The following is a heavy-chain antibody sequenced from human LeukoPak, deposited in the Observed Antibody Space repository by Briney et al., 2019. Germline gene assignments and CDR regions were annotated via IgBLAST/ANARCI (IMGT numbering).Heavy chain of an antibody. J-gene: IGHJ4*02. CDR1: GFTFSSYA. V-gene: IGHV3-23*01. Sequence: GGSLRLSCAASGFTFSSYAMSWVRQAPGKGLEWVSAISGSGGSTYYADSVKGRFTISRDNYKNTLYLQMNSLRAEDTAVYYCAIQPSKIGGWQWLPHFDYWGQGTLVTVSS. CDR2: ISGSGGST. CDR3: AIQPSKIGGWQWLPHFDY. D-gene: IGHD6-19*01.